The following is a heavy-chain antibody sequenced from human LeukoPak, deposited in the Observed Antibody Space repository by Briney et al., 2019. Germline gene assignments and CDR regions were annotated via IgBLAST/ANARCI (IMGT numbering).Heavy chain of an antibody. Sequence: SETLSLTCAVYGGSFSGYYWSWIRQSPGKGLEWIGEINHSESANYNLPLKSRATISVDTSKNQFSLKLSSVTAADTAVYYCARPRGSGSYSYFDSWGQGTLVTVSS. V-gene: IGHV4-34*01. J-gene: IGHJ4*02. CDR3: ARPRGSGSYSYFDS. D-gene: IGHD3-10*01. CDR2: INHSESA. CDR1: GGSFSGYY.